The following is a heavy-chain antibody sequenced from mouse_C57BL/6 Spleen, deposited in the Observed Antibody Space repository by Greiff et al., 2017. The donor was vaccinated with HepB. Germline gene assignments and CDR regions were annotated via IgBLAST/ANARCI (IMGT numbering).Heavy chain of an antibody. J-gene: IGHJ2*01. CDR3: ARRAGLDY. CDR2: INPNNGGT. CDR1: GYTFTDYY. D-gene: IGHD3-3*01. Sequence: EVQLQQSGPELVKPGASVKISCKASGYTFTDYYMNWVKQSHGKSLEWIGDINPNNGGTSYNQKFKGKATLTVDKSSSTAYMELRSLTSEDSAVYYCARRAGLDYWGQGTTLTVSS. V-gene: IGHV1-26*01.